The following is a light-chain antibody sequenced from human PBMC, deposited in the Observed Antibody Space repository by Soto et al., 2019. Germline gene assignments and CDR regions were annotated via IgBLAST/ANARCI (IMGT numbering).Light chain of an antibody. J-gene: IGKJ1*01. V-gene: IGKV3-20*01. CDR3: QQYGSAPRT. CDR2: DAS. CDR1: QSVSSDS. Sequence: EIVLTQSPGTLSLSPGERAILSCRASQSVSSDSLAWYRQKPSQAPRLLVYDASSRATGIPDRFSGSGSGTDFTLTISRLEPEDSAVYYCQQYGSAPRTFGQGTKVEIK.